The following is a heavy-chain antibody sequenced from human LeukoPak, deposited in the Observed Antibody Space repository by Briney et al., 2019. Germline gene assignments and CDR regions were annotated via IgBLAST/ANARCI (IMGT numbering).Heavy chain of an antibody. CDR3: TRLMVRGVKPNYYYLDV. J-gene: IGHJ6*03. Sequence: GGSLRLSCTASGFTFGDYTMSWFRQAPGKGLEWVGFIRNKAYGGTMEYAASVKGRFTISRDDSKSIAYLQMNSLKIEDTAAYSCTRLMVRGVKPNYYYLDVWGKGTTVTVSS. CDR2: IRNKAYGGTM. CDR1: GFTFGDYT. D-gene: IGHD3-10*01. V-gene: IGHV3-49*03.